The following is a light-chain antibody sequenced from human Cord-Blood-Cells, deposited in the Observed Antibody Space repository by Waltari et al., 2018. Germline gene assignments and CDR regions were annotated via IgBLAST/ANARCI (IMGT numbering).Light chain of an antibody. CDR1: QSVSSSY. J-gene: IGKJ2*03. CDR2: GAS. CDR3: QQYGSTLYS. Sequence: EIVLTQSPGTLSLSPGERATLSCRASQSVSSSYLAWYQQKPGQAPRLLIYGASSRATGIPDRFSGSGSVTDFTLTISRLEPEDFAVYYCQQYGSTLYSFGQVTKLEIK. V-gene: IGKV3-20*01.